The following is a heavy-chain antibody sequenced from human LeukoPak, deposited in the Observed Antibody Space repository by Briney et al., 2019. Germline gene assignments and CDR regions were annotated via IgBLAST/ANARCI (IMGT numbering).Heavy chain of an antibody. Sequence: SQTLSLTCDISGDSVSSNSAAWNWIRQSPSRGLEWLGRTYYRSKWYNDYAVSLKSRMTINADTSKNQFSLQLNSVTPEDTAVYYCAKGRWALFDCWGQGTLVTVSS. CDR1: GDSVSSNSAA. J-gene: IGHJ4*02. D-gene: IGHD3-10*01. CDR2: TYYRSKWYN. CDR3: AKGRWALFDC. V-gene: IGHV6-1*01.